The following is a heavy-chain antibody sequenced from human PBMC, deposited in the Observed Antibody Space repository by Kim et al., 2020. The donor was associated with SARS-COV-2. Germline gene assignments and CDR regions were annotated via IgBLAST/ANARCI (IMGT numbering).Heavy chain of an antibody. CDR2: IIPIFGTA. V-gene: IGHV1-69*13. CDR1: GGTFSSYA. D-gene: IGHD3-16*01. CDR3: ARVRAWGTVLPASYYGMDV. J-gene: IGHJ6*02. Sequence: SVKVSCKASGGTFSSYAISWVRQAPGQGLEWMGGIIPIFGTANYAQKFQGRVTITADESMSTAYMELSSLRSEDTAVYYCARVRAWGTVLPASYYGMDVWGQGTTVTVSS.